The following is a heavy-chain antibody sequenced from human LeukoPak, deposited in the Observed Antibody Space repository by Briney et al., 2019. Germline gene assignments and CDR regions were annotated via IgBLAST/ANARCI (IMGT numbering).Heavy chain of an antibody. D-gene: IGHD5-24*01. CDR1: GFTFSSYG. CDR3: AKGDGYNADY. CDR2: IWYDGSNK. J-gene: IGHJ4*02. V-gene: IGHV3-33*06. Sequence: GGSLRLSCVASGFTFSSYGMHWVRQAPGKGLEWVAVIWYDGSNKYYADSVKGRFTISRDNSKNTLYLQMDSLRAEDTAVYYCAKGDGYNADYWGQGTLLTVSS.